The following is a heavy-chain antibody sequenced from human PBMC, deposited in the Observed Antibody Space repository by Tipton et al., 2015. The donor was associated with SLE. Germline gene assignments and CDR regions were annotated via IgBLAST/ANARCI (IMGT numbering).Heavy chain of an antibody. Sequence: TLSLTCAVYGRSFSGYYWSWIRQPPGKGLEWIGEINHSGSTYYNPSLKSRVTISVDTSKNQFSLKLSSVTAADTAVYYCARSTLPWVQLWFSWGQGTLVTGSS. CDR2: INHSGST. CDR1: GRSFSGYY. CDR3: ARSTLPWVQLWFS. J-gene: IGHJ5*02. V-gene: IGHV4-34*09. D-gene: IGHD5-18*01.